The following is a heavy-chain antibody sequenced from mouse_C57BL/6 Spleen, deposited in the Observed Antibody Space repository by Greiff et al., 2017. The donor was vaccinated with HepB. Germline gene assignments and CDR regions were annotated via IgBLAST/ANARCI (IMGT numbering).Heavy chain of an antibody. J-gene: IGHJ1*03. CDR3: ARWGLDKRWYFDV. V-gene: IGHV1-72*01. CDR2: IDPNSGGT. D-gene: IGHD2-2*01. Sequence: VQLKQPGAELVKPGASVKLSCKASGYTFTSYWMHWVKQRPGRGLEWIGRIDPNSGGTKYNEKFKSKATLTVDKPSSTAYMQLSSLTSEDSAVYYCARWGLDKRWYFDVWGTGTTVTVSS. CDR1: GYTFTSYW.